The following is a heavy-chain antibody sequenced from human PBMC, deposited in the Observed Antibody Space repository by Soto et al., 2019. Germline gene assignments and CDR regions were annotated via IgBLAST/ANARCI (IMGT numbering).Heavy chain of an antibody. Sequence: GETLKISCKGSGYSFTSYWIGWVRQMPGKGLELMGIIYPGDSDTRYSPSFQGQVTISADKSISTAYLQWSSLKASDTAMYYCARLASYSSSGDYGMDVWGQGTTVTVSS. D-gene: IGHD6-13*01. J-gene: IGHJ6*02. CDR2: IYPGDSDT. CDR1: GYSFTSYW. CDR3: ARLASYSSSGDYGMDV. V-gene: IGHV5-51*01.